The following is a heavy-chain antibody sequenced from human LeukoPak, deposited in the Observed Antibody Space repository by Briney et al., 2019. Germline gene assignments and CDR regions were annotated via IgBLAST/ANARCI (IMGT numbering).Heavy chain of an antibody. J-gene: IGHJ3*02. CDR2: ISYDGSNK. CDR1: GFTFSSYA. Sequence: GGSLRLSCAASGFTFSSYAMHWVRQAPGKGLEWVAVISYDGSNKYYADSVKGRFTISRDNSKNTLYLQMNSLRAEDTAVYYCADLGPKWSQGANDLLAFDIWGQGTMVTVSS. V-gene: IGHV3-30-3*01. CDR3: ADLGPKWSQGANDLLAFDI. D-gene: IGHD3-3*01.